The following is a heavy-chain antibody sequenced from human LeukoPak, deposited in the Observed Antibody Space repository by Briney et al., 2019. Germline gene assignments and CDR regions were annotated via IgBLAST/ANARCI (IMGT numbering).Heavy chain of an antibody. CDR1: GGSLSTYF. Sequence: SETLSLTCTVSGGSLSTYFWTWIRQPAGKGLEWIGRIYASGGTTHTPSLKSRVTMSVDTSKSQFSLKLSSVTAADTAVYYSARAVYDTSGYYIDYWGQGTLVTVSS. CDR3: ARAVYDTSGYYIDY. D-gene: IGHD3-22*01. CDR2: IYASGGT. V-gene: IGHV4-4*07. J-gene: IGHJ4*02.